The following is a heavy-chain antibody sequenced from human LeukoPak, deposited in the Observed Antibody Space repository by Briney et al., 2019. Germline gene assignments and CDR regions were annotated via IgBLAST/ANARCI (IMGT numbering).Heavy chain of an antibody. CDR1: GFTFSSYA. Sequence: GGSLRLSCAASGFTFSSYAMSWVRQAPGKGLEWVSSISGSGCSTYYSDSVKGRFTISRDNSKNTLYLQMNSMRAEDKAVYYCAKLRRRYDSGSYVFFDAFDIWGQGTMVSVSS. CDR2: ISGSGCST. J-gene: IGHJ3*02. D-gene: IGHD3-10*01. V-gene: IGHV3-23*01. CDR3: AKLRRRYDSGSYVFFDAFDI.